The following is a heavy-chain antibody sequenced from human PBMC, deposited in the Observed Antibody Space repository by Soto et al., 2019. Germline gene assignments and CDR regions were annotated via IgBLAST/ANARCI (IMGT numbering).Heavy chain of an antibody. V-gene: IGHV4-30-4*01. CDR3: ASTIFGVGDYYYGMDV. D-gene: IGHD3-3*01. Sequence: LSLTCTVSGGSISSGDYYWSWIRQPPGKGLEWIGYIYYSGSTYYNPSLKSRVTISVDTSKNQFSLKLSSVTAADTAVYYCASTIFGVGDYYYGMDVWGQGTTVTVSS. CDR2: IYYSGST. CDR1: GGSISSGDYY. J-gene: IGHJ6*02.